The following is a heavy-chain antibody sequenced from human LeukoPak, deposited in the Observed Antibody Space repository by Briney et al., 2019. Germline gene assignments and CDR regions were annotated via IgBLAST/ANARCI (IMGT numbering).Heavy chain of an antibody. V-gene: IGHV1-8*02. CDR2: MNPNSGNT. CDR3: ASSPYTLDY. J-gene: IGHJ4*02. Sequence: ASVKVSCKASGGTFSSYAISWVRQAPGQGLEWMGWMNPNSGNTGYAQKFQGRVTMTRNTSISTAYMELSSLRSEDTAVYYCASSPYTLDYWGQGTLVTVSS. CDR1: GGTFSSYA. D-gene: IGHD2-15*01.